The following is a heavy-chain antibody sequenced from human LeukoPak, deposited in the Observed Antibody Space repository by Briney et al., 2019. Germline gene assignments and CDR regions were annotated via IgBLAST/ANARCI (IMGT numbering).Heavy chain of an antibody. CDR2: INPNSGGT. Sequence: ASVKVSCKASGYTFTGYYMHWVRQAPGQGLEWMGWINPNSGGTNYAQKFQGRVTMTRDTSISTAYMELSRLRSDDTAVYYCARAGYDCGGDCYSAAYWGQGTLVTVSS. J-gene: IGHJ4*02. CDR3: ARAGYDCGGDCYSAAY. V-gene: IGHV1-2*02. D-gene: IGHD2-21*01. CDR1: GYTFTGYY.